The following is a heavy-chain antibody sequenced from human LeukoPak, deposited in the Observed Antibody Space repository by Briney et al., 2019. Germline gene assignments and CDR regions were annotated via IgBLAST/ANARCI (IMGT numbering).Heavy chain of an antibody. V-gene: IGHV1-46*01. CDR2: INPSGGST. Sequence: GASVKVSCKASGYTFTSYYMHWVRQAPGQGLEWMGIINPSGGSTRYAQKFQGRVTITTDESTSTAYMELSSLRSEDTAVYYCARNGIGGIADTNGGFDIWGQGTMVTVSS. D-gene: IGHD6-13*01. J-gene: IGHJ3*02. CDR1: GYTFTSYY. CDR3: ARNGIGGIADTNGGFDI.